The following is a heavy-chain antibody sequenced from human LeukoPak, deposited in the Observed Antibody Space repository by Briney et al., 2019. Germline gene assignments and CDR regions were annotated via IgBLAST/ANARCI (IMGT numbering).Heavy chain of an antibody. Sequence: GGSLRLSCAASGFTFSSYGMHWVRQAPGKGLEWVAVISYDGSNKYYADSVKGRFTISRDNSKNTLYLQMNSLRAEDTAVYYCARVYEMTGYYYYYGMDVWGQGTTVTVSS. J-gene: IGHJ6*02. CDR3: ARVYEMTGYYYYYGMDV. D-gene: IGHD3-9*01. V-gene: IGHV3-30*03. CDR1: GFTFSSYG. CDR2: ISYDGSNK.